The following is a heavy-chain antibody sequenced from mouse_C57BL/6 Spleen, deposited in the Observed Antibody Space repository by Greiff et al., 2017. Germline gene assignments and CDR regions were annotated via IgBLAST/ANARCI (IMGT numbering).Heavy chain of an antibody. V-gene: IGHV2-9-1*01. D-gene: IGHD1-1*01. CDR3: ARIYYGSSYVLDY. CDR2: IWTGGGT. Sequence: VKLMESGPGLVAPSQSLSITCTVSGFSLTSYAISWVRQPPGKGLEWLGVIWTGGGTHYNSALKSRLSISKDNSKSQVFLKMNSLQTDDTARYYCARIYYGSSYVLDYWGQGTSVTVSS. CDR1: GFSLTSYA. J-gene: IGHJ4*01.